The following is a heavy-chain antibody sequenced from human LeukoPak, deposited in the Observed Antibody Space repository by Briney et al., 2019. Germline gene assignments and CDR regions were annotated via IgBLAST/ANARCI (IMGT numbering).Heavy chain of an antibody. D-gene: IGHD1-26*01. J-gene: IGHJ4*02. CDR2: IYYSGST. V-gene: IGHV4-31*03. CDR3: ARELEGATGGDY. Sequence: SETLSLTCTVSGGSISSGGYYWSWIRQHPGKGLEWIGYIYYSGSTYYNPSLKSRGTISVDTSKNQFSLKLSSVTAADTAVYYCARELEGATGGDYWGQGTLVTVSS. CDR1: GGSISSGGYY.